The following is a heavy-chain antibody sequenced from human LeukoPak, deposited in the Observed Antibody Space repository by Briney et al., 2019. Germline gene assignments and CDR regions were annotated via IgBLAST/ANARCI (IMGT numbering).Heavy chain of an antibody. CDR2: IYSGGST. D-gene: IGHD3-22*01. CDR1: GFTVSSNY. CDR3: ARAQDPYYSDSSGYFIKLVVPHRNWFDP. Sequence: GGSLRLSCAASGFTVSSNYMSWVRQAPGKGLEWVSVIYSGGSTYYADSVKGRFTISRDNSKNTLYLQMNSLRAEDTAVYYCARAQDPYYSDSSGYFIKLVVPHRNWFDPWGQGTLVIVSS. J-gene: IGHJ5*02. V-gene: IGHV3-66*01.